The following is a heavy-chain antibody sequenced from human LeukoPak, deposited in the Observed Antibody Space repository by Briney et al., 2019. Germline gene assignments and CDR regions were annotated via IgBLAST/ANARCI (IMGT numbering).Heavy chain of an antibody. CDR2: INTNSGGT. CDR1: RYTLTGYN. D-gene: IGHD1-26*01. V-gene: IGHV1-2*02. J-gene: IGHJ4*02. CDR3: ARGIVGATTGD. Sequence: ASVKDSCKASRYTLTGYNMHWVRPAPGQGLEWMGWINTNSGGTNYAQKFQGRVTMTRDTSISTAYMELSRLRSDDTAVYYCARGIVGATTGDWGQGTLVTVSS.